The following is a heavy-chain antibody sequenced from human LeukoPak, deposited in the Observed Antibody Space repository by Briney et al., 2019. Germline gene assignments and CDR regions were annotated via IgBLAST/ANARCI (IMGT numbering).Heavy chain of an antibody. J-gene: IGHJ3*02. CDR2: ISAYNVNK. D-gene: IGHD1-26*01. V-gene: IGHV1-18*01. Sequence: SVKVSCKASGYTFTSYDIIWVRQAPGQGLEWMGGISAYNVNKNYAQQLQGSVTMPKDTSTSTAYMELRSLRSDDTAVYYCARAGVGATTGDAFDIWGQGTMVTVSS. CDR1: GYTFTSYD. CDR3: ARAGVGATTGDAFDI.